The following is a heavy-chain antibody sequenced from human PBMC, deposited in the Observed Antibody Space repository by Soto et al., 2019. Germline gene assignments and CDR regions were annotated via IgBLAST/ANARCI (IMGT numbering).Heavy chain of an antibody. J-gene: IGHJ4*02. D-gene: IGHD6-13*01. V-gene: IGHV5-10-1*01. CDR2: IDPSDSYT. CDR1: GYSFTSYW. CDR3: ARSHPRDSSSWYY. Sequence: PGESLKISCKGSGYSFTSYWISWVRQMPGKGLEWMGRIDPSDSYTNYSPSFQGHVTISADKSVSTAYLQWSSLKASDTAMYYCARSHPRDSSSWYYWGQGTLVTVSS.